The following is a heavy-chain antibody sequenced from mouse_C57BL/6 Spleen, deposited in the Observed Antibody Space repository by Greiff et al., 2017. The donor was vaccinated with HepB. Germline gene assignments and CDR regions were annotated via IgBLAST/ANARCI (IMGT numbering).Heavy chain of an antibody. CDR1: GFTFSSYA. D-gene: IGHD2-5*01. J-gene: IGHJ2*01. Sequence: EVQRVESGGGLVKPGGSLKLSCAASGFTFSSYAMSWVRQTPEKRLEWVATISDGGSYTYYPDNVKGRFTISRDNAKNNLYLQMSHLKSEDTAMYYCARDRDYSNYFDYWGQGTTLTVSS. CDR2: ISDGGSYT. CDR3: ARDRDYSNYFDY. V-gene: IGHV5-4*01.